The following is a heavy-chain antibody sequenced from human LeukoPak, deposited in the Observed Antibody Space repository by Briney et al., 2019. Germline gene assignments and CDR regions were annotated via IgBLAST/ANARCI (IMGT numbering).Heavy chain of an antibody. CDR2: ISWNSGSI. D-gene: IGHD6-6*01. V-gene: IGHV3-9*01. Sequence: SGRSLRLSCAASGFTFDDYAMHWVRHAPGKGLEWVSGISWNSGSIVYADSVKGRFTISRDNAKNSLYLQMNSLRAEDTALYYCAKLGYSSSSHYWGQGTLVTVSS. CDR1: GFTFDDYA. J-gene: IGHJ4*02. CDR3: AKLGYSSSSHY.